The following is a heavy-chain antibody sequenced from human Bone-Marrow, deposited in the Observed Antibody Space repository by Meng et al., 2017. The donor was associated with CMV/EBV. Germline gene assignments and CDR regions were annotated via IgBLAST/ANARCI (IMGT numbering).Heavy chain of an antibody. Sequence: GESLKISCAASGFTFSSYWMSWVRQAPGKGLEWVANIKQDGSEKYYVDSVKGRFTISRDNAKNSLYLQMNSLRAEDTAVYYCARGGYSYGLHNFDYWGQGTLVTVYS. J-gene: IGHJ4*02. CDR1: GFTFSSYW. V-gene: IGHV3-7*04. D-gene: IGHD5-18*01. CDR2: IKQDGSEK. CDR3: ARGGYSYGLHNFDY.